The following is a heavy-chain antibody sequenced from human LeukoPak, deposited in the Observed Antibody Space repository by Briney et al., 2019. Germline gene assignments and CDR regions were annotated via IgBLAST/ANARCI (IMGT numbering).Heavy chain of an antibody. CDR1: GFTFGSYA. CDR2: ISYDGSKI. Sequence: GGSLRLSCAASGFTFGSYAMHWVRQAPGKGLECAAVISYDGSKIYYEDSVKGRFTISRDNSKNTLYLEMNSLRPEDTAVYYCARNSMIAIDNWGQGTLVTVS. D-gene: IGHD3-22*01. J-gene: IGHJ4*02. V-gene: IGHV3-30*04. CDR3: ARNSMIAIDN.